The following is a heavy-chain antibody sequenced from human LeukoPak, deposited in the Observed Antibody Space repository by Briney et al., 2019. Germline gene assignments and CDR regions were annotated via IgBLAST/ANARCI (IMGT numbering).Heavy chain of an antibody. J-gene: IGHJ3*01. Sequence: GGSLRLSCPASGFTFSNYAMSWVRQAPGKGLEWVSGISGSGYSTYYADSVKGRFTISRDNSKNTLYLEMNSLSAEDTAVYYCAKSLLTTASGTGRAFDLWGQGTMVTVSS. CDR3: AKSLLTTASGTGRAFDL. CDR1: GFTFSNYA. V-gene: IGHV3-23*01. CDR2: ISGSGYST. D-gene: IGHD1-26*01.